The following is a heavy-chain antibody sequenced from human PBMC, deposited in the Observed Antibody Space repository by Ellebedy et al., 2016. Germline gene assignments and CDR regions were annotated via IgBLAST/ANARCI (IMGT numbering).Heavy chain of an antibody. D-gene: IGHD2-2*01. CDR3: AKDLTCSTSCFPG. V-gene: IGHV3-23*01. Sequence: GGSLRLSXAASGFTFSSYAMNWVRQAPGKGLEWVSGISTSGDYTYNAKSVKGRFTISRDNFKNTLYLQMNSLRADDTAVYYCAKDLTCSTSCFPGWGQGTLVTVSS. CDR1: GFTFSSYA. J-gene: IGHJ4*02. CDR2: ISTSGDYT.